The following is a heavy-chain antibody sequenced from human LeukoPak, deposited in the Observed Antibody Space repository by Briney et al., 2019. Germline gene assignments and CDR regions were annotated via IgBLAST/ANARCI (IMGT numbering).Heavy chain of an antibody. V-gene: IGHV1-18*01. Sequence: ASVKVSCKASGYTFTSYGISWVRQAPGQGLEWMGWISAYNGNTNYAQKLQGRVTMTTDTSTSTAYMELRSLRSDDTAVYYCAREEYCSSTSCSMLDYWGQGTLVTVSS. CDR3: AREEYCSSTSCSMLDY. CDR2: ISAYNGNT. D-gene: IGHD2-2*01. J-gene: IGHJ4*02. CDR1: GYTFTSYG.